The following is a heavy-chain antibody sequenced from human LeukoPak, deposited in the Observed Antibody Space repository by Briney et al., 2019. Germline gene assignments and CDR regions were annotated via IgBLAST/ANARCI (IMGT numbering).Heavy chain of an antibody. Sequence: GGSLRLSCAASGFTFRNFGMHWVRQAPGKGLEWVAVIWYDGSNQYYADSVKGRFTISRHNSKNTLYLQMNNLRAEDTAVYYCARVRPWVFDYWGQGTLVTVSS. J-gene: IGHJ4*02. CDR2: IWYDGSNQ. V-gene: IGHV3-33*01. CDR3: ARVRPWVFDY. CDR1: GFTFRNFG.